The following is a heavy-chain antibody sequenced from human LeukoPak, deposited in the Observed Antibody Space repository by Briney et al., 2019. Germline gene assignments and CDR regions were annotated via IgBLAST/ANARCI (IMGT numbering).Heavy chain of an antibody. V-gene: IGHV3-21*01. J-gene: IGHJ4*02. CDR3: ARDFEQWPRG. D-gene: IGHD6-19*01. CDR1: GFTFSSYS. Sequence: GSLRLSCAASGFTFSSYSMNWVRQAPGKGLEWVSFISSSSSYIYYAESVKGRFTISRDNAKNSQYLQMNSLRAEDTAVYYCARDFEQWPRGWGQGTLVTVSS. CDR2: ISSSSSYI.